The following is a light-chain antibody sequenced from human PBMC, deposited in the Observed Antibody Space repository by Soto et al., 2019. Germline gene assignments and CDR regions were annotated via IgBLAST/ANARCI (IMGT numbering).Light chain of an antibody. CDR1: QSVLYSSNNKNY. CDR3: QQYYSTPVG. V-gene: IGKV4-1*01. CDR2: WAS. J-gene: IGKJ2*03. Sequence: DIVMTQSPDSLAVSLGERATINCKSSQSVLYSSNNKNYLAWYQQKPGQPPKLLIYWASTRESGVPDRFSGSGSGKDFTLTISSLQAEDVAVYYCQQYYSTPVGFGQGTKLEIK.